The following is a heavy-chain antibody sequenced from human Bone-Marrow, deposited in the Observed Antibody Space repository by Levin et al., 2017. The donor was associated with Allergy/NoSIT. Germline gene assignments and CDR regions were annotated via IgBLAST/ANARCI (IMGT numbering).Heavy chain of an antibody. Sequence: GESLKISCAASGFSFSDHYMDWVRQAPGKGLEWVGRTRNKADSYTTEYAASVKGRFTISRDDSENSLYLQMNSLKTEDTAVYYCATGYCSGGRCYDFDYWGQGTLVTVSS. J-gene: IGHJ4*02. CDR2: TRNKADSYTT. D-gene: IGHD2-15*01. CDR3: ATGYCSGGRCYDFDY. V-gene: IGHV3-72*01. CDR1: GFSFSDHY.